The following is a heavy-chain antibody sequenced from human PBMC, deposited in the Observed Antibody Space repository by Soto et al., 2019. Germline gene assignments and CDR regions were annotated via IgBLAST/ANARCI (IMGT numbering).Heavy chain of an antibody. CDR2: ISGSGGST. Sequence: PGGSLRLSCAASGFTFSSYAMRWVRQAPGKGLEWVSAISGSGGSTYYADSVKGRFTISRDNAKNPLYLQMNSLRAEDTAVYYCATGGIYYEAWGQGTLVTVSS. CDR3: ATGGIYYEA. D-gene: IGHD1-26*01. CDR1: GFTFSSYA. J-gene: IGHJ5*02. V-gene: IGHV3-23*01.